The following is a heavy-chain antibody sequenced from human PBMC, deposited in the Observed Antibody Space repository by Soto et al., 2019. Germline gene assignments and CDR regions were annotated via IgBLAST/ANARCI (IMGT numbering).Heavy chain of an antibody. V-gene: IGHV4-59*11. CDR2: IYYSGST. D-gene: IGHD3-9*01. J-gene: IGHJ5*02. CDR1: GDSISSHY. Sequence: SVTCPVSGDSISSHYWSCIRQPPGKGLEWIGYIYYSGSTNYNPSLKSRVTISVDTSKNQFSLKLSSVTAADTAVYYCARDRLANWFDPWGQGTLVKGSS. CDR3: ARDRLANWFDP.